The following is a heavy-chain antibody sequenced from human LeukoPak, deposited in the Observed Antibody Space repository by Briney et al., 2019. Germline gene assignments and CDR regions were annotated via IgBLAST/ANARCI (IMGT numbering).Heavy chain of an antibody. CDR3: TITDYGGNSGFDY. V-gene: IGHV3-73*01. J-gene: IGHJ4*02. Sequence: GGSLRLSCAASGFTFSGSAMHWVRQASGKGLEWVGRIRSKANSYATAYAASVKGRFTISRDDSKNTAYLQMNSLKTEDTAVYYCTITDYGGNSGFDYWDQGTLVTVSS. CDR1: GFTFSGSA. D-gene: IGHD4-23*01. CDR2: IRSKANSYAT.